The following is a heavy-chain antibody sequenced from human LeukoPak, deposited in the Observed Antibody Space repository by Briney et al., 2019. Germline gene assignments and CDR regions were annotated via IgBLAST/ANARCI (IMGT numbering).Heavy chain of an antibody. D-gene: IGHD4-23*01. CDR2: ISSSSSTI. CDR3: ARASTTVVTLYYYYYMDV. J-gene: IGHJ6*03. V-gene: IGHV3-48*04. Sequence: GGSLRLSCAASGFTFSSYSMNWVRQAPGKGLEWVSYISSSSSTIYYADSVKGQFTISRDNAKNSLYLQMNSLRAEDTAVYYCARASTTVVTLYYYYYMDVWGKGTTVTVSS. CDR1: GFTFSSYS.